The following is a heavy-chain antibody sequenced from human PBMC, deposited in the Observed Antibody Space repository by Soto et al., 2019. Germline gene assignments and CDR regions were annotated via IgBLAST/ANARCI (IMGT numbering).Heavy chain of an antibody. J-gene: IGHJ4*02. V-gene: IGHV6-1*01. CDR3: ARGAHGMEVANFDS. D-gene: IGHD6-19*01. CDR1: GYSISRNTAA. Sequence: PSQTLSLTCVISGYSISRNTAAWNCIRRSPSRGLEWLGRTYYRSKWYFDYAVSLKSRITINPDTSRNQVSLQLSSVTPEDTAVYYRARGAHGMEVANFDSWGRGTMVTVSS. CDR2: TYYRSKWYF.